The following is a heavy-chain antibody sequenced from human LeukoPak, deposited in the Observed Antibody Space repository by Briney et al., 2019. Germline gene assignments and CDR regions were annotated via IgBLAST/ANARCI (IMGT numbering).Heavy chain of an antibody. D-gene: IGHD6-6*01. V-gene: IGHV3-21*01. Sequence: GGSLRLSCAASGFTFSSYSMNWVRQAPGKGLEWVSSISSSSYIYYADSVKGRFTISRDNAKNSLYLQMNSLRAEDTAVYYCARSSYSSSCGGYWGQGTLVTVSS. J-gene: IGHJ4*02. CDR3: ARSSYSSSCGGY. CDR2: ISSSSYI. CDR1: GFTFSSYS.